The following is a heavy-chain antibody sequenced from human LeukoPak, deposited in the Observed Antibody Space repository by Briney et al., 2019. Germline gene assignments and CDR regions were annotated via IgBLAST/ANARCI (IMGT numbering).Heavy chain of an antibody. V-gene: IGHV4-59*08. D-gene: IGHD3-10*01. CDR3: ARSLGGGGDY. CDR1: GGSISSYY. CDR2: IYYSGST. J-gene: IGHJ4*02. Sequence: SETLSLTCTVSGGSISSYYWSWIRQPPGKGLEWIGYIYYSGSTNYNPSLKSRVTISVDTSKNQFSLKLSSVTAADTAVYYCARSLGGGGDYWGQGTLVTVSS.